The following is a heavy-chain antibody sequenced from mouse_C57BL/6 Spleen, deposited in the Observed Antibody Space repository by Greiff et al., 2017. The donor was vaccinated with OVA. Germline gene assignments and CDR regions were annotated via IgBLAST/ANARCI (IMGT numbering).Heavy chain of an antibody. Sequence: QVQLQQPGAELVRPGTSVKLSCKASGYTFTSYWMHWVKQRPGQGLEWIGMIDPSDSYTNYNQKFKGKATLTVDTSSSTAYMQLSSLTSEDSAVEYCARGTTENAMDYWVKEPQSPSPQ. J-gene: IGHJ4*01. CDR3: ARGTTENAMDY. D-gene: IGHD1-1*01. CDR1: GYTFTSYW. CDR2: IDPSDSYT. V-gene: IGHV1-59*01.